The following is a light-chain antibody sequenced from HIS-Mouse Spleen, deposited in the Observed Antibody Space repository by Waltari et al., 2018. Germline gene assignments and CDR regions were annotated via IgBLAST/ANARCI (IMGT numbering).Light chain of an antibody. J-gene: IGLJ2*01. Sequence: QSALTQPPSASGSPGQSVTISCTGPSSDVRGYNSFSWYQQHPGKAPKLMIYEVSKRPSGVPDRFSGSKSGNTASLTVSGLQAEDEADYYCSSYAGSNNLVFGGGTKLTVL. V-gene: IGLV2-8*01. CDR1: SSDVRGYNS. CDR3: SSYAGSNNLV. CDR2: EVS.